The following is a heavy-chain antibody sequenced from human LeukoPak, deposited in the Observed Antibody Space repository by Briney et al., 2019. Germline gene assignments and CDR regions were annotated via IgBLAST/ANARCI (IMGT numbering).Heavy chain of an antibody. J-gene: IGHJ4*02. D-gene: IGHD4-11*01. V-gene: IGHV4-39*07. Sequence: PSETLSLTCTVSGGSISSSSYYWGWIRQPPGKGLEWIGEINHSGSTNYNPSLKSRVTISVDTSKNQFSLKLSSVTAAVTAVYYCARVPFYSNYARVFDYWGQETLVTVSS. CDR3: ARVPFYSNYARVFDY. CDR1: GGSISSSSYY. CDR2: INHSGST.